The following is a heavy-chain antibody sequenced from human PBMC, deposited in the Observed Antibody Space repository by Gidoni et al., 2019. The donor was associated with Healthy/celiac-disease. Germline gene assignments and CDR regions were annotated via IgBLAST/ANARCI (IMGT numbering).Heavy chain of an antibody. D-gene: IGHD2-2*01. CDR3: AKDRGARSTRSERGFDP. CDR2: ISGSGGST. J-gene: IGHJ5*02. V-gene: IGHV3-23*01. Sequence: EVQLLESGGGLVQPCVSLRLSCAASGFPFSSFAMGWVRQAPGKGLEWVSAISGSGGSTYYAESVKGRFTISRDNSKNTLYLQMNSRRAEDTAVYYCAKDRGARSTRSERGFDPWGQGTLVTVSS. CDR1: GFPFSSFA.